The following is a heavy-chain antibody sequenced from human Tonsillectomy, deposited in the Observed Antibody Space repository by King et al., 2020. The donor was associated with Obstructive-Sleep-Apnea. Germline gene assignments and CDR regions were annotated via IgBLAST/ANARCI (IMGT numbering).Heavy chain of an antibody. CDR1: GGSISSGSHY. J-gene: IGHJ4*02. D-gene: IGHD2-15*01. Sequence: QLQESGPGLVKPSETLSLTCTVSGGSISSGSHYWGWIRQPPGKGLEWIVSIYYSGSTYYNPSLKSRFTISLDTSKNQFSLKLSSVTAADTALFYCARDLWVGSATFDYWGQGTLVTVSS. CDR2: IYYSGST. V-gene: IGHV4-39*07. CDR3: ARDLWVGSATFDY.